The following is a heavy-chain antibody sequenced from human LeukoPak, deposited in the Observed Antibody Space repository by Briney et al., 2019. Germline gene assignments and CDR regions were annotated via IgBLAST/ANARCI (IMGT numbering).Heavy chain of an antibody. CDR3: AKSTGGSCYSGSGY. D-gene: IGHD2-15*01. Sequence: GGSLRLSCAASGFTFSSYAMSWVRQAPGKGLDWVSVISGDDDSTYYAGSVKGRFTISRDNSKNTLYLQMNSLRAEDTAIYYCAKSTGGSCYSGSGYWGQGTLVTVSS. CDR1: GFTFSSYA. J-gene: IGHJ4*02. V-gene: IGHV3-23*01. CDR2: ISGDDDST.